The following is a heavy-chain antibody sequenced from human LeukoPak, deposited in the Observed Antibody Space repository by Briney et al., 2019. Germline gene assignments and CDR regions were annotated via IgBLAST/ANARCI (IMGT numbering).Heavy chain of an antibody. V-gene: IGHV1-2*02. CDR2: INPKSGGT. CDR3: ARDPTYYYDTTGYYGGNWLDP. D-gene: IGHD3-22*01. Sequence: GASVKVSCKASGCTFTDYYMHWVRQAPGQGLEWMGWINPKSGGTKYAQKFQGRVTMTRDTSISTAYLELSRLRSDDTAVYYCARDPTYYYDTTGYYGGNWLDPWGQGTLVTVSP. CDR1: GCTFTDYY. J-gene: IGHJ5*02.